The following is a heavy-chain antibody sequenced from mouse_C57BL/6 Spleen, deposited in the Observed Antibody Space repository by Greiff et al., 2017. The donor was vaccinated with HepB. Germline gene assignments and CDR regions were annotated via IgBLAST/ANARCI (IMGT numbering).Heavy chain of an antibody. Sequence: QVQLQQPGAELVRPGSSVKLSCKASGYTFTSYWMEWVKQRPGQGLEWIGNIYPSDSETHYNQKFKDKATLTVDKSSSTAYMQLSSLTSEDSAVYYCARKVIYYGNYYAMDYWGQGTSVTVSS. CDR1: GYTFTSYW. V-gene: IGHV1-61*01. J-gene: IGHJ4*01. D-gene: IGHD2-1*01. CDR3: ARKVIYYGNYYAMDY. CDR2: IYPSDSET.